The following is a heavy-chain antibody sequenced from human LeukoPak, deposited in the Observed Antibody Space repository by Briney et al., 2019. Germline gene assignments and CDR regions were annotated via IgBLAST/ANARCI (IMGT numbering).Heavy chain of an antibody. CDR3: AXXXXXXSSGYYCY. D-gene: IGHD3-22*01. CDR1: GYTFTSYG. CDR2: IIPILGIA. Sequence: ASVKVSCKASGYTFTSYGISWVRQAPGQGLEWMGRIIPILGIANYAQKFQGRVTNTADKSTSTAYIELSSLRSEDTAMYYCAXXXXXXSSGYYCYWGQGTLV. J-gene: IGHJ4*02. V-gene: IGHV1-69*04.